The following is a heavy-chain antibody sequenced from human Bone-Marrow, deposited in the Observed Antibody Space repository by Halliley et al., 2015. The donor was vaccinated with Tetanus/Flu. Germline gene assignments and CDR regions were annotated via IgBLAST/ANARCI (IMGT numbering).Heavy chain of an antibody. V-gene: IGHV5-51*01. J-gene: IGHJ4*02. CDR3: ARRESVTGAPFDY. Sequence: IHPGNPDPSSNPPFQGRVPISADKSITTAYLQWSSLKASDTAMYFCARRESVTGAPFDYWGQGTLVTVSS. CDR2: IHPGNPDP. D-gene: IGHD2-21*02.